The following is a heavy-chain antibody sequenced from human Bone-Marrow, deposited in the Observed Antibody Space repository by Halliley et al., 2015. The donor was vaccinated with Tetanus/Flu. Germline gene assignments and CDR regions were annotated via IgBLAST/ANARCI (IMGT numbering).Heavy chain of an antibody. CDR3: ARERGEILDY. D-gene: IGHD3-16*01. CDR2: IYGSGST. V-gene: IGHV4-59*01. Sequence: EWIGYIYGSGSTAYNPSLRSRVPISEDTSKNQFSLKSSSVTAADTAVYYCARERGEILDYWGQGALVTVSS. J-gene: IGHJ4*02.